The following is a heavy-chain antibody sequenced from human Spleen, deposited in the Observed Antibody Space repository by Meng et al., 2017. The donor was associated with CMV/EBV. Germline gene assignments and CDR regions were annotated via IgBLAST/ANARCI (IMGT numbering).Heavy chain of an antibody. Sequence: GGSLRLSCAASGFTVSSDYMSWVRQAPGKGLEWVSVIYAGGSTYYVDSVKGRFTISRDNSKNTLYLQMDSLRAEDTAVYYCAALRYFDWHDGFGAFDIWGQGTMVTVSS. CDR2: IYAGGST. V-gene: IGHV3-53*01. CDR1: GFTVSSDY. D-gene: IGHD3-9*01. CDR3: AALRYFDWHDGFGAFDI. J-gene: IGHJ3*02.